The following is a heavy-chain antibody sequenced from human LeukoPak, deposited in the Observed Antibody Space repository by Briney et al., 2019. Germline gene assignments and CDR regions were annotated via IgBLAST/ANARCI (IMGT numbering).Heavy chain of an antibody. CDR1: GYTFTSYG. Sequence: ASVKVSCKGSGYTFTSYGISWVRQAPGQGREGMGWISAYNGNTNYAQKLQGRVTMTTDTSTSTAYMELRSLRSDDTAVYYCARDRVATVTTWGDYWGQGTLVTVSS. CDR2: ISAYNGNT. V-gene: IGHV1-18*01. J-gene: IGHJ4*02. CDR3: ARDRVATVTTWGDY. D-gene: IGHD4-17*01.